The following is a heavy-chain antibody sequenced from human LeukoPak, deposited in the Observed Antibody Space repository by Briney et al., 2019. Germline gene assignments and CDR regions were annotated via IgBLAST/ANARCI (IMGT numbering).Heavy chain of an antibody. J-gene: IGHJ6*03. V-gene: IGHV4-61*02. CDR1: GGSISSGSYY. CDR3: ARETAYCSGGSCLYFYMDV. D-gene: IGHD2-15*01. CDR2: IYTSGST. Sequence: SETLSLTCTVSGGSISSGSYYWSWIRQPAGKGLEWIGRIYTSGSTNYNPSLKSRVTISVDTSKNQFSLKLSSVTAADTAVYYCARETAYCSGGSCLYFYMDVWGRGTTVTVSS.